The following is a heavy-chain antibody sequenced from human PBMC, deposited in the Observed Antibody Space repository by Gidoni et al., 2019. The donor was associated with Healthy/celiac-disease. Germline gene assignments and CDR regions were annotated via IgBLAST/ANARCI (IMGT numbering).Heavy chain of an antibody. CDR1: GGSFSGYY. V-gene: IGHV4-34*01. J-gene: IGHJ6*02. Sequence: QVQFQQWGAGLLKPSETLSLTCAVYGGSFSGYYWSWIRQPPGKGLEWIGEINHSGSTNYNPSLKSRVTISVDTSKNQFSLKLSSVTAADTAVYYCARAQRKYYYGSGSYAYYYGMDVWGQGTTVTVSS. D-gene: IGHD3-10*01. CDR3: ARAQRKYYYGSGSYAYYYGMDV. CDR2: INHSGST.